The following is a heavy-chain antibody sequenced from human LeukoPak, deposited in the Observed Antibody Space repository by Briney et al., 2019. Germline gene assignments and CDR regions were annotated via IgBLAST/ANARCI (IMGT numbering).Heavy chain of an antibody. V-gene: IGHV3-23*01. Sequence: PGGSLRLSCAASGFTFSSYAMSWVRQAPGKGLEWVSAISGSGGSTYYADSVKGRFTIARDNSKNTLYLQMNSLRAEDTAVYYCAKLDGDQSSIDAFDIWGQGTMVTVSS. CDR1: GFTFSSYA. J-gene: IGHJ3*02. CDR2: ISGSGGST. CDR3: AKLDGDQSSIDAFDI. D-gene: IGHD4-17*01.